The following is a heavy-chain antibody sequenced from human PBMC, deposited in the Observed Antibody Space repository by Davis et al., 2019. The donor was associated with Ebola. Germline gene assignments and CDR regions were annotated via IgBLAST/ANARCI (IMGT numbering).Heavy chain of an antibody. J-gene: IGHJ2*01. CDR3: ARDLRWGLVPGYFDL. Sequence: MPSETLSLTCTVSGGSISSGDYYWSWIRQPPGKGLEWIGYIYYSGSTYYNPSLKSRVTISVDTSKNQFSLKLSSVTAADTAVYYCARDLRWGLVPGYFDLWGRGTLVTVSS. CDR1: GGSISSGDYY. D-gene: IGHD7-27*01. CDR2: IYYSGST. V-gene: IGHV4-30-4*01.